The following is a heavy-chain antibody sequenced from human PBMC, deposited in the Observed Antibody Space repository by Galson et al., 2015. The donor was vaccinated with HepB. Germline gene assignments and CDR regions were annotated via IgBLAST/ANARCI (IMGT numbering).Heavy chain of an antibody. J-gene: IGHJ4*01. CDR3: ATDSFTYTYVWGTYDN. V-gene: IGHV3-23*01. CDR1: GFTFSSYA. D-gene: IGHD3-16*01. CDR2: ISGSGGST. Sequence: SLRLSCAASGFTFSSYAMSWVRQAPGKGLEWVSAISGSGGSTYYADSVKGRFTISRDNSKNTLYLQMNSLRAEDTAVYYCATDSFTYTYVWGTYDNWGHGTLVTVSS.